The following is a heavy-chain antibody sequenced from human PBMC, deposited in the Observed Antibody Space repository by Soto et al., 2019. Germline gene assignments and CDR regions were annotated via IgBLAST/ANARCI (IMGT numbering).Heavy chain of an antibody. CDR2: INEDGSST. D-gene: IGHD2-15*01. CDR3: ASAGIVVVVAANLDY. Sequence: GGSLRLSCAASGFTLNTYWMHWVRQAPGKGLAWVASINEDGSSTNYADSVKGRFTMSRDNVRNTLHLQMNSLRAEDTAVYYCASAGIVVVVAANLDYWGQGTLVTVSS. V-gene: IGHV3-74*01. J-gene: IGHJ4*02. CDR1: GFTLNTYW.